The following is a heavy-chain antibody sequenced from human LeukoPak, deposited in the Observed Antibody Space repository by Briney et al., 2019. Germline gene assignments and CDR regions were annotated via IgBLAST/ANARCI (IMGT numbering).Heavy chain of an antibody. CDR3: ARDIVLMVYANPGAFDY. CDR1: GYTFTSYY. D-gene: IGHD2-8*01. Sequence: ASVKVSCKASGYTFTSYYMHWVRQAPEQGLEWMGIINPSGGSTSYAQKFQGRVTMTRDTSTSTVYMELSSLRSEDTAVYYCARDIVLMVYANPGAFDYWGQGTLVTVSS. V-gene: IGHV1-46*01. J-gene: IGHJ4*02. CDR2: INPSGGST.